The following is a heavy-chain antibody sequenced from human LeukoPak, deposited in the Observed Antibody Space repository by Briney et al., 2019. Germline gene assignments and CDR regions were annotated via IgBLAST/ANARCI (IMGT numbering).Heavy chain of an antibody. V-gene: IGHV4-4*02. CDR2: VNLQGST. J-gene: IGHJ4*02. CDR3: ARVSGPRHAWDQ. CDR1: GGSITNTNY. Sequence: SGTLSLTCGVSGGSITNTNYWTWVRQPPGKGLEWIGEVNLQGSTNYNPSLMGRVAISVDTSEDHISLQLTSVTAADTAVYYCARVSGPRHAWDQWGQGTLVTVS. D-gene: IGHD1-26*01.